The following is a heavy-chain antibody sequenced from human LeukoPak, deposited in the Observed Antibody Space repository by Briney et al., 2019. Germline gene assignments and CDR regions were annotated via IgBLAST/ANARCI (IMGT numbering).Heavy chain of an antibody. J-gene: IGHJ6*03. CDR3: ARSTYYDFWSGYLYYYYYMDV. CDR2: ISSSGSTI. V-gene: IGHV3-11*01. CDR1: GFTFSDYY. Sequence: GGSLRLSCAASGFTFSDYYMSWIRQAPGKGLEWVSYISSSGSTIYYADSVKGRFTISRDNAKNSLYLQMNRLRGEDTAVYYCARSTYYDFWSGYLYYYYYMDVWGKGTTVTVSS. D-gene: IGHD3-3*01.